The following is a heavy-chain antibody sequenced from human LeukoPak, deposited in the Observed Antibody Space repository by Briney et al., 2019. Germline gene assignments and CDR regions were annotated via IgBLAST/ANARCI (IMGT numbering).Heavy chain of an antibody. Sequence: GGSLRLSCAASGFMFSSYWMHWVRQAQGTGMVWVSRVNSDGTSASYADSVGGRFIISRDNAKNTLFLQMDSLRAEDTAVYYCARAPAGPHYNYYYMDVWGKGTTVTVSS. J-gene: IGHJ6*03. CDR2: VNSDGTSA. CDR1: GFMFSSYW. CDR3: ARAPAGPHYNYYYMDV. V-gene: IGHV3-74*01. D-gene: IGHD6-19*01.